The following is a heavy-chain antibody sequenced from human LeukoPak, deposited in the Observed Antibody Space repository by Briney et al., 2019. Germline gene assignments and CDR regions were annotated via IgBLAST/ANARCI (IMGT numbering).Heavy chain of an antibody. CDR1: GASLGSTSYS. V-gene: IGHV4-61*01. CDR3: ASNTGTVFDY. CDR2: VYYSGST. Sequence: SETLSLTCTVSGASLGSTSYSWSWIRQPPGKGLEWIGYVYYSGSTEYNPSLRSRVTISLEMSKHQFSLNLTSVTAADTAVYYCASNTGTVFDYWGQGALVTVSS. D-gene: IGHD7-27*01. J-gene: IGHJ4*02.